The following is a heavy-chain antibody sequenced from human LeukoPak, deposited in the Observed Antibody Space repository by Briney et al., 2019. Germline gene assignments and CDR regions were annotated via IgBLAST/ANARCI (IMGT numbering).Heavy chain of an antibody. Sequence: PGASLTLSCAASGFTCSDYSMNWVRQAPGKGLEWIAYINSSSITIYHADSVKGRFSISRDNAKNSVYLQMNSLRGEDTALYYCARSYASGPDRYLDVWGKGTTVTVSS. CDR2: INSSSITI. J-gene: IGHJ6*04. V-gene: IGHV3-48*04. CDR3: ARSYASGPDRYLDV. D-gene: IGHD3-10*01. CDR1: GFTCSDYS.